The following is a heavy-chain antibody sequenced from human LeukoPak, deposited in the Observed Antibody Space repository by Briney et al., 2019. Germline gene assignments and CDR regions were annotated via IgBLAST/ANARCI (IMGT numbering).Heavy chain of an antibody. V-gene: IGHV1-2*06. D-gene: IGHD4-17*01. Sequence: ASVKVSCKASGYTFTGYYMHWVRQAPGQGLEWMGRINPNSGGTNYAQKFQGRVTMTRDTSISTAYMELSRLRSEDTAVYYCATPGVFSVTTFYYYYYGMDVWGQGTTVTVSS. CDR1: GYTFTGYY. J-gene: IGHJ6*02. CDR2: INPNSGGT. CDR3: ATPGVFSVTTFYYYYYGMDV.